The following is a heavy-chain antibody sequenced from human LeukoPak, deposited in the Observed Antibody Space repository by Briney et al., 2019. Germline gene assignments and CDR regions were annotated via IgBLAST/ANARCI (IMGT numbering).Heavy chain of an antibody. V-gene: IGHV3-53*01. J-gene: IGHJ4*02. CDR3: ARGESSDCTCIDY. D-gene: IGHD2-21*02. CDR2: IHGDGST. Sequence: GGSLRLSCAASGFTVSSRYMSWVRQAPGKGLEWVSVIHGDGSTYYADSVKGRFTISRDNSKNTLYLQMNSLRAEDTAVYYCARGESSDCTCIDYWGQGALVSVSS. CDR1: GFTVSSRY.